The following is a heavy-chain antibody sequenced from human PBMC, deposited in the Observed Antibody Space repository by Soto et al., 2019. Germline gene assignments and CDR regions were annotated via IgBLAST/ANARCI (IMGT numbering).Heavy chain of an antibody. D-gene: IGHD5-18*01. CDR1: GYTFTNND. J-gene: IGHJ5*01. Sequence: ASVKVSCKASGYTFTNNDVTWVRQATGQGLEWMGWMNPGSGDTGYAQKFQGRVTMTRDISIATAYMELSSLRSEDTAIYYCARMASFGSLNWFDPWGQGTLVTVS. V-gene: IGHV1-8*01. CDR3: ARMASFGSLNWFDP. CDR2: MNPGSGDT.